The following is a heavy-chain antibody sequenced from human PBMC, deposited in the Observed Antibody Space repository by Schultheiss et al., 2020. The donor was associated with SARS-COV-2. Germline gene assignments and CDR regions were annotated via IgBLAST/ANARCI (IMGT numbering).Heavy chain of an antibody. CDR2: IIPIFGTA. CDR3: ARGGNPPYSSGWEGDAFDI. Sequence: SVKVSCKASGYTFTSYGISWVRQAPGQGLEWMGWIIPIFGTANYAQKFQGRVTITADESTSTAYMELSSLRSEDTAVYYCARGGNPPYSSGWEGDAFDIWGQGTMVTVSS. J-gene: IGHJ3*02. V-gene: IGHV1-69*13. CDR1: GYTFTSYG. D-gene: IGHD6-19*01.